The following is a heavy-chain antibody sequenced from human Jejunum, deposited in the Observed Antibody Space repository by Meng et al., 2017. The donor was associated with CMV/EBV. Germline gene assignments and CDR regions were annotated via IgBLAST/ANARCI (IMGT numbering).Heavy chain of an antibody. D-gene: IGHD6-19*01. CDR2: IDNRGST. V-gene: IGHV4-30-4*01. CDR3: ARGYSSGWNYFHY. Sequence: LQGSGPDRGRPFLTRSLSGTASVASSSSVDFCWGSLRQPPGKGLEYIGYIDNRGSTHYHPYRKSRVTMSMDTSKNQFSLKLTSVTAADTAVYYCARGYSSGWNYFHYWGQGTLVTVSS. CDR1: VASSSSVDFC. J-gene: IGHJ4*02.